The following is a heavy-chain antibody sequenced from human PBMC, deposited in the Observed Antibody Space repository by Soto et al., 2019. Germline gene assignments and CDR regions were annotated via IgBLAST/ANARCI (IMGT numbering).Heavy chain of an antibody. J-gene: IGHJ4*02. CDR1: GGSFSGYY. D-gene: IGHD2-15*01. CDR2: INHSGST. Sequence: SETLSLTCAVYGGSFSGYYWSWIRQPPGKGLEWIGEINHSGSTNYNPSLKSRVTISVDTSKNQFSLKLSSVTAADTAVYYCARVKNDCSGGSCYSGVILGFDYWGQGTLVTVS. V-gene: IGHV4-34*01. CDR3: ARVKNDCSGGSCYSGVILGFDY.